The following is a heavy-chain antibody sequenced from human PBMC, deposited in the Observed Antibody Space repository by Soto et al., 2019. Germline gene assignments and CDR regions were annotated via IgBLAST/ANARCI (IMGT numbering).Heavy chain of an antibody. CDR1: GYTFTSYD. CDR3: ARRAETNGWNGFGADKYYFDF. D-gene: IGHD1-1*01. J-gene: IGHJ4*02. Sequence: DSVKVSCKASGYTFTSYDIYWVRQATGQGLEWMGWMNPNTGNSGYAQKFQGRVTMTSDTSISTAHMELSSLRSEDTAVYYCARRAETNGWNGFGADKYYFDFWGQGTLVTVSS. CDR2: MNPNTGNS. V-gene: IGHV1-8*01.